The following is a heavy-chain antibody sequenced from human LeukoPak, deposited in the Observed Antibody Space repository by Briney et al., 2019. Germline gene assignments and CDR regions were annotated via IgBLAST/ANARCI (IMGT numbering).Heavy chain of an antibody. CDR3: ARTLGVPSAFDP. Sequence: PGRSLRLSCAASGFTFSNYGMHWVRQAPGKGLEWVAVIWYDGSKQNYGNSVKGRFIISRDNSKNTLYLQMNSLRAEDTAVYYCARTLGVPSAFDPWGQGTLVTVSS. D-gene: IGHD2-2*01. J-gene: IGHJ5*02. V-gene: IGHV3-33*01. CDR1: GFTFSNYG. CDR2: IWYDGSKQ.